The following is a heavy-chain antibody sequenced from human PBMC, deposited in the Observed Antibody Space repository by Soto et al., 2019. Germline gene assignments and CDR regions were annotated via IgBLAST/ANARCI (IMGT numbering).Heavy chain of an antibody. Sequence: HPWGSLRLSCSPSGFTFSCYAMHWVRQAPGKGLEWVAFISYDGSKKYYADSVKGRFTISRDNSKNTLYLQMNSLRAEDTAVYYCAREGYYGSGSQHYYSGMDVWGQGTTVTVSS. J-gene: IGHJ6*02. CDR3: AREGYYGSGSQHYYSGMDV. V-gene: IGHV3-30-3*01. CDR2: ISYDGSKK. D-gene: IGHD3-10*01. CDR1: GFTFSCYA.